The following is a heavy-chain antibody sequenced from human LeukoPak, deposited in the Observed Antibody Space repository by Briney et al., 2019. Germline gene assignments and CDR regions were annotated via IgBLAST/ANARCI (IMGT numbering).Heavy chain of an antibody. V-gene: IGHV3-30*01. Sequence: GGSLRLSCAASGFTFSSYTLHWVRQAPGRGLEWVALISDDGRRKDYVDSVKGRFSISRDNSKNTMYLQMNNPRPEDTAVYYCVTMELTFCGGDCESEPFQAWGQGTLVIVSS. D-gene: IGHD2-21*02. CDR2: ISDDGRRK. CDR1: GFTFSSYT. J-gene: IGHJ1*01. CDR3: VTMELTFCGGDCESEPFQA.